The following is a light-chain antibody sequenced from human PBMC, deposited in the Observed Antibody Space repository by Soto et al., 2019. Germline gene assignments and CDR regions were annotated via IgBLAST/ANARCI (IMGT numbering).Light chain of an antibody. CDR3: QQYGGSPPWT. CDR1: QSATSSD. V-gene: IGKV3-20*01. CDR2: GVS. J-gene: IGKJ1*01. Sequence: IALTQSPGTLSLSPGERATLSCRASQSATSSDLAWYQQRPGQAPRLLIYGVSSRATGIPDRFSGSGSGTDFTLTISRLEPEDFAVYYCQQYGGSPPWTFGQGTKVEIK.